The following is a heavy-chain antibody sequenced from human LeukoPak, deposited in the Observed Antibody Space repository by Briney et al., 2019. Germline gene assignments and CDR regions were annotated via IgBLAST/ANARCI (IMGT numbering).Heavy chain of an antibody. V-gene: IGHV5-51*01. Sequence: GESLKISCKGSGYSFTSYWFGWVRQMPGKGLEWMGIIYPGDSDTRYSPSFQGQVTISADKSISTAYLQWSSLKASDTAMYYCARQRTLDKYSSSWYSGNYYYYGMDVWGQGTTVTVSS. D-gene: IGHD6-13*01. J-gene: IGHJ6*02. CDR2: IYPGDSDT. CDR3: ARQRTLDKYSSSWYSGNYYYYGMDV. CDR1: GYSFTSYW.